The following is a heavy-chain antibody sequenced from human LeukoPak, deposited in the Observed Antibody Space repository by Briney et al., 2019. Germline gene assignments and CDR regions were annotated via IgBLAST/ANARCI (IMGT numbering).Heavy chain of an antibody. D-gene: IGHD3-10*01. V-gene: IGHV1-69*06. J-gene: IGHJ6*04. CDR3: ARGGSGSYFSRYYYYGMDV. CDR2: IIPIFGTA. CDR1: GGTFSSYA. Sequence: WASVKVSCKASGGTFSSYAISWARQAPGQGLEWMGGIIPIFGTANYAQEFQGRVTITADKSTSTAYMELSSLRSEDTAVYYCARGGSGSYFSRYYYYGMDVWGKGTTVTVSS.